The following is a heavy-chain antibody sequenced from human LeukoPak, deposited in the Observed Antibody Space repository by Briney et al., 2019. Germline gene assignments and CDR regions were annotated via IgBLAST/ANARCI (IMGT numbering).Heavy chain of an antibody. CDR1: GFTFSRYA. J-gene: IGHJ5*02. Sequence: GGSLRLSCAASGFTFSRYAMSWVRQAPGKGLEWVSAISGSGGSTYYADSVKGRFTISRDNSKNTLYLQMNSLRAEDTAVYYCAKDVYDSSGYDWFVPWGQGTLVTVSS. CDR3: AKDVYDSSGYDWFVP. D-gene: IGHD3-22*01. CDR2: ISGSGGST. V-gene: IGHV3-23*01.